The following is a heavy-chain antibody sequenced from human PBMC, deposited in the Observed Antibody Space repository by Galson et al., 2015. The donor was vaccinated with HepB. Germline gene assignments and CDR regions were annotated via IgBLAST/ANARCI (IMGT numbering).Heavy chain of an antibody. CDR1: GFTFSSYA. V-gene: IGHV3-23*01. CDR2: ISGSGGST. Sequence: SLRLSCAASGFTFSSYAMSWVRQAPGKGLEWVSAISGSGGSTYYADSVKGRFTISRDNSKNTLYLQMNSLRAEDTAVYYCAKDGITYYDILTGSNWFDPWGQGTLVTVSS. CDR3: AKDGITYYDILTGSNWFDP. D-gene: IGHD3-9*01. J-gene: IGHJ5*02.